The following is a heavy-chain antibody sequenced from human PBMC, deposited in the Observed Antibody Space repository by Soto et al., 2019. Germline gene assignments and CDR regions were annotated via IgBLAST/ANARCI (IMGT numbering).Heavy chain of an antibody. D-gene: IGHD3-9*01. V-gene: IGHV4-34*01. Sequence: SETLSLTCAVYGGSFSGYYWSWIRQPPGKGLEWIGEINHSGSTNYNPSLKSRVTISVDTSKNQFSLKLSSVTAADTAVYYCARGPPGDDILTGPLDYWGQGTLVTVSS. CDR3: ARGPPGDDILTGPLDY. J-gene: IGHJ4*02. CDR1: GGSFSGYY. CDR2: INHSGST.